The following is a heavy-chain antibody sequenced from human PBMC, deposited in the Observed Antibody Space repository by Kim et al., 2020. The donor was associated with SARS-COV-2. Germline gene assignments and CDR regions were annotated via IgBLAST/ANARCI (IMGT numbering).Heavy chain of an antibody. CDR1: GFTFSSYA. D-gene: IGHD5-12*01. J-gene: IGHJ3*02. V-gene: IGHV3-23*01. CDR2: ISGSGGST. CDR3: AKGRGEVAMGDAFDI. Sequence: GGSLRLSCAASGFTFSSYAMSWVRQAPGKGLEWDSSISGSGGSTYYADSVNGRLTSSKDNSKNTLYLQMNSLRAEDTAVYCCAKGRGEVAMGDAFDIWGPGTMVTVSS.